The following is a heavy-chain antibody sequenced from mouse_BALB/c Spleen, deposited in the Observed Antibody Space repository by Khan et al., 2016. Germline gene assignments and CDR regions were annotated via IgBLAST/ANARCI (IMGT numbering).Heavy chain of an antibody. Sequence: VQLKESGPGLVKPSQSLSLTCTVTGYSITSDYAWNWIRQFPGNKLEWMGYISYSGSTTYNPPLKSRISITRDTSKNQFFLQLHSVTTEAPATYYCARCYYGWGYFDYWGQGTTLTVSS. CDR1: GYSITSDYA. D-gene: IGHD1-2*01. V-gene: IGHV3-2*02. CDR2: ISYSGST. CDR3: ARCYYGWGYFDY. J-gene: IGHJ2*01.